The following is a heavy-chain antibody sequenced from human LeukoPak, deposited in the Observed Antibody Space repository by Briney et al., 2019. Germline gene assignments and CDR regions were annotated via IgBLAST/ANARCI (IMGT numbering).Heavy chain of an antibody. CDR2: ISSSSTSI. CDR1: GFTFTSYS. J-gene: IGHJ4*02. D-gene: IGHD1-26*01. V-gene: IGHV3-21*01. Sequence: GGSLRLSCAASGFTFTSYSMNWVRQAPGKGLEWVSSISSSSTSIYYADSVKGRFTISRDNAKNSLYLQMNSLRAEDTAVYYCATKTSGSSPFDYWGQGTLVTVSS. CDR3: ATKTSGSSPFDY.